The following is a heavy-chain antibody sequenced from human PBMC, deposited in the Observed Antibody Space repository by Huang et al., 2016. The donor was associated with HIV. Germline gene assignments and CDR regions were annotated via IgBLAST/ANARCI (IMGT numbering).Heavy chain of an antibody. J-gene: IGHJ3*01. CDR1: GGSFNNFG. Sequence: QVQLVQSGAEVRKPGSSVTVSCRASGGSFNNFGINWVRQAPGQGLEWMGGIIPRVGKRNDAQRCKDRVTITADETAGVVHVEVTSVRSDDTAVYFSTKRGGAWGSPYAFDLWGPGTMVTVSS. D-gene: IGHD3-16*01. CDR3: TKRGGAWGSPYAFDL. V-gene: IGHV1-69*13. CDR2: IIPRVGKR.